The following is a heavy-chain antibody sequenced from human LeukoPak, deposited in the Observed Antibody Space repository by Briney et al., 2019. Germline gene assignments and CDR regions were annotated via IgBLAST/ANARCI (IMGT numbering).Heavy chain of an antibody. CDR1: GFTFSTYG. CDR3: AKTVSGSHSYQGGDY. Sequence: GGSLRLSCAASGFTFSTYGMHWVRQAPGKGLEWVSAISGSGGNTYYADSVKGRFTMSRDNSKNTLYLQMNSLRAEDTAVYFCAKTVSGSHSYQGGDYWGQGTLVTVST. V-gene: IGHV3-23*01. J-gene: IGHJ4*02. D-gene: IGHD3-16*02. CDR2: ISGSGGNT.